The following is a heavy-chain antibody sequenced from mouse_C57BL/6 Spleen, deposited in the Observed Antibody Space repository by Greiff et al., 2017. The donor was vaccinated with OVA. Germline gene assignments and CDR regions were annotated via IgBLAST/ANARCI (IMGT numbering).Heavy chain of an antibody. D-gene: IGHD4-1*02. CDR3: AINGDGFAY. Sequence: VQLQQSGAELAKPGASVTLSCKASGYTFTSYWMHWVTQRPGPGLEWIGYINPSSGYTKYNQKFKDKATLTADKSSSTAYMQLSSLTYEDSAVYYCAINGDGFAYWGQGTLVTVSA. V-gene: IGHV1-7*01. J-gene: IGHJ3*01. CDR2: INPSSGYT. CDR1: GYTFTSYW.